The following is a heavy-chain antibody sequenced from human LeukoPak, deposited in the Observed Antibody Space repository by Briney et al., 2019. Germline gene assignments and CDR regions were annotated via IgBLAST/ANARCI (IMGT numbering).Heavy chain of an antibody. Sequence: SGTLSLTCGVSGGSVTTTNWWTWVCQPPGKGLEWIGEVNLQGSTNYNPSLMGRVAIAVDTSENHISLQLTSVTAADTAVYYCAREGGPYRPLDYSGQGTLVTVSS. J-gene: IGHJ4*02. CDR3: AREGGPYRPLDY. CDR2: VNLQGST. V-gene: IGHV4-4*02. CDR1: GGSVTTTNW.